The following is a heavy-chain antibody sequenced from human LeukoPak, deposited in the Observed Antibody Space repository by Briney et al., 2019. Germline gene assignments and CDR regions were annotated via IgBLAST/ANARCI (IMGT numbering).Heavy chain of an antibody. CDR1: GFSLSTSGVG. V-gene: IGHV2-5*02. J-gene: IGHJ4*02. Sequence: SGPTLVKPTQTLTLTCTFSGFSLSTSGVGVGWIRQPPGKALEWLALIYWDDDKRYSPSLKSRLTITKDTSKNQVVLTMTNMDPVDTATYYCAHSFRDPQFVVRGVGFDYWGQGTLVTVSS. D-gene: IGHD3-10*01. CDR2: IYWDDDK. CDR3: AHSFRDPQFVVRGVGFDY.